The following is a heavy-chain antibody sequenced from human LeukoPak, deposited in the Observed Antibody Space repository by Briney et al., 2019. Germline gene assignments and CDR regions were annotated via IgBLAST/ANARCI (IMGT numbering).Heavy chain of an antibody. V-gene: IGHV3-23*01. Sequence: PGGSLRLSCAASGFTFSSYAMRWVRQAPGKGLEWVSAIIGSGGSTDYADSVKGRFTISRDNSKNTLYLQMNSLRAEDTAVYSCAKDLIYYDFWSGYWGQGTLVTVSS. CDR3: AKDLIYYDFWSGY. CDR1: GFTFSSYA. CDR2: IIGSGGST. D-gene: IGHD3-3*01. J-gene: IGHJ4*02.